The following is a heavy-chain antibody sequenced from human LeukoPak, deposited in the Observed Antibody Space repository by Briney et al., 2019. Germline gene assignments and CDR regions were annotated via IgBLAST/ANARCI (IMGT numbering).Heavy chain of an antibody. D-gene: IGHD6-13*01. J-gene: IGHJ6*02. CDR1: GYTFTGYY. CDR3: AREAAAAVSSLIYYYYGMDV. V-gene: IGHV1-2*04. CDR2: INPNSGGT. Sequence: ASVKVSCKASGYTFTGYYMHWVRQAPGQGLEWMGWINPNSGGTNYAQKFQGWVTMTRDTSISTAYMELSRLRSDDTAVYYCAREAAAAVSSLIYYYYGMDVWGQGTTVTVSS.